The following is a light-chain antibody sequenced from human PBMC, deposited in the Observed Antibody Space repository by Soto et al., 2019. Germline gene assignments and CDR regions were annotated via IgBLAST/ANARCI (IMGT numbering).Light chain of an antibody. CDR2: GSS. Sequence: EIVLTQSPGTVSLSPGVRATRCRRTSQNIRSNYVAWYQQKPGQAPRLLIFGSSSTATGIPDRFSASGSGTHFTLSVCGLEPDDFAVYYCQQYGDSPLTFGGGTKVDIK. J-gene: IGKJ4*01. V-gene: IGKV3-20*01. CDR3: QQYGDSPLT. CDR1: QNIRSNY.